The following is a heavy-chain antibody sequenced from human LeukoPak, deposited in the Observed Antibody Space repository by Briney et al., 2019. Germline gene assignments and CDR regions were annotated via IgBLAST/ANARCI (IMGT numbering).Heavy chain of an antibody. CDR1: GFTFSTYA. CDR3: AKGNSWVDN. D-gene: IGHD5-24*01. Sequence: PGGSLRLSCAASGFTFSTYAMSWVRQAPGKGLEWVSAIMSSGGSTFYADSVRGRFTISRDNSNYTLYLQKNSLRAEDTAIYYCAKGNSWVDNWGQGTLVTVSS. CDR2: IMSSGGST. V-gene: IGHV3-23*01. J-gene: IGHJ5*02.